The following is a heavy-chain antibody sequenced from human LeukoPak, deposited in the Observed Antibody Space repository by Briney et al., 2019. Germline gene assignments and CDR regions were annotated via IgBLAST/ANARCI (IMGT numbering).Heavy chain of an antibody. J-gene: IGHJ4*02. D-gene: IGHD3-22*01. CDR1: GGSISSSY. V-gene: IGHV4-59*12. CDR3: ARRYYDRSGFSNPFDS. Sequence: SETLSLTCTVSGGSISSSYWSWIRQTPERRLAWVGYVHYTGKTNYNPSLNNRATILVDMSKNQFSLTLTSVTFADTAVYYCARRYYDRSGFSNPFDSWGQGTLVTVSA. CDR2: VHYTGKT.